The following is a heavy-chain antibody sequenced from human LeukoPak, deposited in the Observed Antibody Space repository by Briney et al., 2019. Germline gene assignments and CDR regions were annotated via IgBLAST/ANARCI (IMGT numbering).Heavy chain of an antibody. Sequence: KPSETLSLTCAVSGYSISSGYYWGWIRQPPGKGLEWIGSIYHSGSTYYNPSLKSRVTISVDTSENQFSLKLSSVTAADTAVYYCARLGDDFWSGYSSSSSPEYYFDYWGQGTLVTVSS. CDR2: IYHSGST. V-gene: IGHV4-38-2*01. CDR1: GYSISSGYY. CDR3: ARLGDDFWSGYSSSSSPEYYFDY. J-gene: IGHJ4*02. D-gene: IGHD3-3*01.